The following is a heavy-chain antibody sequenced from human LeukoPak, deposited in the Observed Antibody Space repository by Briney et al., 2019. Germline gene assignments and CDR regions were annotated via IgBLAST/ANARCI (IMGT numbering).Heavy chain of an antibody. Sequence: SVKVSCKASGYTFNGYYMHWVRQAPGQGVEWRGWINPNSGGTNYAQKFQGRVTMTRDTSISTAYMELSRLTSDDTAVYYCARDYGYSSAWYWFDPWGQGTLVTVSS. CDR3: ARDYGYSSAWYWFDP. D-gene: IGHD6-13*01. CDR1: GYTFNGYY. V-gene: IGHV1-2*02. CDR2: INPNSGGT. J-gene: IGHJ5*02.